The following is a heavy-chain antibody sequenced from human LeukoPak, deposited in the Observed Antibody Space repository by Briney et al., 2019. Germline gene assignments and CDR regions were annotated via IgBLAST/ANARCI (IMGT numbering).Heavy chain of an antibody. Sequence: SETLSLTCTVSGGSMRNSYWSWIRQPAGKGLEWIGRIYTSGSTNYNPSLKSRVTMSVDTSKNQFSLKLNSVTAADTAVYYCARDPYSTGWYGFDSWGQGTLVSVSS. CDR1: GGSMRNSY. CDR3: ARDPYSTGWYGFDS. CDR2: IYTSGST. V-gene: IGHV4-4*07. D-gene: IGHD6-19*01. J-gene: IGHJ4*02.